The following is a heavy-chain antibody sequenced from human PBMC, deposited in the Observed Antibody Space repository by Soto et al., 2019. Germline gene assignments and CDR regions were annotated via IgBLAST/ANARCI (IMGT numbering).Heavy chain of an antibody. D-gene: IGHD3-22*01. CDR1: GCTFRSYG. J-gene: IGHJ6*02. Sequence: SQHPSSAASGCTFRSYGMHWVRQAPGKGLEWVAVIWYDGSNKYYADSVKGRFTISRDNSKNTLYLQMNSLRAEDTAVYYCARDAGDSSGYYYDHGMDVWGQGTTVTVSS. CDR3: ARDAGDSSGYYYDHGMDV. V-gene: IGHV3-33*01. CDR2: IWYDGSNK.